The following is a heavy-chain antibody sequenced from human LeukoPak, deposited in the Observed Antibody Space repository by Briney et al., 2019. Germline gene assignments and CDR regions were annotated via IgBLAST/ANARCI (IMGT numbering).Heavy chain of an antibody. D-gene: IGHD6-13*01. V-gene: IGHV1-69*13. CDR1: GYTFTSYY. CDR3: ARVQIAAAGTGLLTFDY. J-gene: IGHJ4*02. Sequence: GASVKVSCKASGYTFTSYYMHWVRQAPGQGLEWMGGIIPIFGTANYAQKFQGRVTITADESTSTAYMELSSLRSEDTAVYYCARVQIAAAGTGLLTFDYWGQGTLVTVSS. CDR2: IIPIFGTA.